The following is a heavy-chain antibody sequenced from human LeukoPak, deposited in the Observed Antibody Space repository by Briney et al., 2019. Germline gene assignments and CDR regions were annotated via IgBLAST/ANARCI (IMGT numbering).Heavy chain of an antibody. Sequence: PGGSLRLSCAASGFTFSSYGMHWVRQAPGKGLEWVAVISYDGSNKYYADSVKGRFTISRDNSKNTLYLQMNSLRAEDTAVYYCAKDPGCSGGSCHGMMDYWGQGTLVTVSS. CDR2: ISYDGSNK. D-gene: IGHD2-15*01. V-gene: IGHV3-30*18. J-gene: IGHJ4*02. CDR1: GFTFSSYG. CDR3: AKDPGCSGGSCHGMMDY.